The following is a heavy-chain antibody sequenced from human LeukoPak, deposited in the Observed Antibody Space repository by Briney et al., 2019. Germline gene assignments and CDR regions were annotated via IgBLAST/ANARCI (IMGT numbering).Heavy chain of an antibody. Sequence: GSLRLSCAASGFTFSSYWMSWVRQAPGKGLEWVANIKQDGSEKYYVDSVKGRFTISRDNAKNSLYLQMNSLRAEDTAVYYCARESGGYGDYAWFDPWGQGTLVTVSS. CDR2: IKQDGSEK. J-gene: IGHJ5*02. CDR1: GFTFSSYW. CDR3: ARESGGYGDYAWFDP. D-gene: IGHD4-17*01. V-gene: IGHV3-7*01.